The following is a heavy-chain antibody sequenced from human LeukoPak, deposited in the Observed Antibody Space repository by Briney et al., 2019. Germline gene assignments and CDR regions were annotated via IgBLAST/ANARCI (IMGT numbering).Heavy chain of an antibody. CDR1: GGSFSGYY. CDR3: ARESEEVDY. Sequence: NPSETLSLTCAVYGGSFSGYYWSWSRQPPGKGLEWIGEINHSGSTNYNPSLKSRVTISVDTSKNQFSLKLSSVTAADTAVYYCARESEEVDYWGQGTLVTVSS. V-gene: IGHV4-34*01. J-gene: IGHJ4*02. CDR2: INHSGST.